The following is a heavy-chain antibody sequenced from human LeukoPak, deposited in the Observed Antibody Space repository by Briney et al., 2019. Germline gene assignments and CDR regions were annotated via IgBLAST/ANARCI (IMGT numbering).Heavy chain of an antibody. CDR3: ARGSTALFDF. V-gene: IGHV6-1*01. CDR2: TYYRSKWYN. J-gene: IGHJ4*02. CDR1: GDSVFSNSAS. D-gene: IGHD1-26*01. Sequence: SQTLSLTCVISGDSVFSNSASWNWIRQSPSRGLEWLGRTYYRSKWYNDYAVSVKSRMTINPDTSKNQFSLQLNSVTPEDTAVYYCARGSTALFDFWGQGTLVTVSS.